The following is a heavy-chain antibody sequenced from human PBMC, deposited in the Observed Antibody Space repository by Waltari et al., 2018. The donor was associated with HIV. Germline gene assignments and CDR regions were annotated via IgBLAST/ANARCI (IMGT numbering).Heavy chain of an antibody. CDR3: ARDSRGTSWSLNWFDP. Sequence: EVQLVDSGGGLVKPGGSLRLSCAASGFTFSDYSMNWVRQSPGEGLEGVSSISSSGSFIYYAESVKGRFTISRDNAQNSMYLQMNNLRADDSVMYYCARDSRGTSWSLNWFDPWGQGTLVTVSS. D-gene: IGHD6-13*01. V-gene: IGHV3-21*02. CDR2: ISSSGSFI. CDR1: GFTFSDYS. J-gene: IGHJ5*02.